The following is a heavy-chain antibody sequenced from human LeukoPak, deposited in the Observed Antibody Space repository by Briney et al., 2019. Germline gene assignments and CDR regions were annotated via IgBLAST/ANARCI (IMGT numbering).Heavy chain of an antibody. CDR3: ARDYYGSGSYYYDY. CDR2: ISSSSSYI. V-gene: IGHV3-21*01. D-gene: IGHD3-10*01. J-gene: IGHJ4*02. Sequence: GGSLRLSCAASGFPFSSYWMNWVRQAPGKGLEWVSSISSSSSYIYYADSVKGRFTISRDNAKNSLYLQMNSLRAEDTAVYYCARDYYGSGSYYYDYWGQGTLVTVSS. CDR1: GFPFSSYW.